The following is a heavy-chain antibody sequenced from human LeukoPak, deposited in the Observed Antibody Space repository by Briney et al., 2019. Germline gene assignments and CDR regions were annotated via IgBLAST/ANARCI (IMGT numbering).Heavy chain of an antibody. CDR2: ISSSGSTI. CDR1: GFTFSDYY. CDR3: ARDIGRSSSNWFDP. J-gene: IGHJ5*02. Sequence: GSLRLSCAASGFTFSDYYMSWIRQAPGKGLEWVSYISSSGSTIYYADSVKGRFTISRDNAKNSLYLQMNSLRAEDTAVYYCARDIGRSSSNWFDPWGQGTLVTVSS. D-gene: IGHD6-13*01. V-gene: IGHV3-11*01.